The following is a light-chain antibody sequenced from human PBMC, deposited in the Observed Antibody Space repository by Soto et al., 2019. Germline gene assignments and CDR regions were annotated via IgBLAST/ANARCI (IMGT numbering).Light chain of an antibody. CDR3: QQYNSYS. J-gene: IGKJ1*01. CDR1: QSISNW. V-gene: IGKV1-5*01. CDR2: HDS. Sequence: DIQMTQSPSTLPASVGDRVTITCRASQSISNWFAWYQQKPGRAPKLLIYHDSTLESGVPSRFSGSGSGTEFTLTISSPQPDDFATYYCQQYNSYSFGQGTKVDI.